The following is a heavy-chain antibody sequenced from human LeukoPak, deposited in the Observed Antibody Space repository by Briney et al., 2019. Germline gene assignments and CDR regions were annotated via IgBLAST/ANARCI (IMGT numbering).Heavy chain of an antibody. CDR2: ISDSGSPI. J-gene: IGHJ4*02. CDR1: GFTFSSYE. V-gene: IGHV3-48*03. D-gene: IGHD3-10*01. CDR3: ARKPFYGSGIGH. Sequence: GGTLRLSCEASGFTFSSYEMNWVRQAPGKGLEWVPYISDSGSPIYYADSVKGRFTISRDNAKNSLYLQMNSLRAEDTAVYYCARKPFYGSGIGHWGQGTLVTVSS.